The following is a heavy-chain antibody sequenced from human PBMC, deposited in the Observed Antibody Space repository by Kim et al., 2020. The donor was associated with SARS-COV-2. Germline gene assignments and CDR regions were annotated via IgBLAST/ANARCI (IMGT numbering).Heavy chain of an antibody. CDR1: GGSISSGGYY. CDR2: IYYSGST. CDR3: ARDDSYGGNSGFDY. Sequence: SETLSLTCTVSGGSISSGGYYWSWIRQHPGKGLEWIGYIYYSGSTYYNPSLKSRVTISVDTSKNQFSLKLSSVTAADTAVYYCARDDSYGGNSGFDYWGQGTLVTVSS. V-gene: IGHV4-31*03. D-gene: IGHD4-17*01. J-gene: IGHJ4*02.